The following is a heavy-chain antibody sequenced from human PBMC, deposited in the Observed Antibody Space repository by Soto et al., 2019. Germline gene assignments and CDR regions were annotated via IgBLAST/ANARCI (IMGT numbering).Heavy chain of an antibody. CDR3: ARDLTNWFDP. D-gene: IGHD7-27*01. V-gene: IGHV1-69*13. J-gene: IGHJ5*02. CDR2: IIPIFGTA. CDR1: GGTFSSYA. Sequence: SVKVSCKASGGTFSSYAISWVRQAPGQGLEWMGGIIPIFGTANYAQKFQGRVTITADESTSTAYMGLSSLRSEDTAVYYCARDLTNWFDPWGQGTMVTVSS.